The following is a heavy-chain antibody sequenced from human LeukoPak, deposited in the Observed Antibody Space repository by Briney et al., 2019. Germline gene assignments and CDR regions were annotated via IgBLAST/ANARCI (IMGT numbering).Heavy chain of an antibody. CDR2: IYTSGST. Sequence: SETLSLTCTVSGGSISSGGYYWSWIRQPAGKGLEWIGRIYTSGSTNYNPSLKSRVTISVDTSKNQFSLKLSSVTAADTAVYYCAREYCSSTSCYHETDYWGQGTLVTVSS. V-gene: IGHV4-61*02. CDR1: GGSISSGGYY. J-gene: IGHJ4*02. CDR3: AREYCSSTSCYHETDY. D-gene: IGHD2-2*01.